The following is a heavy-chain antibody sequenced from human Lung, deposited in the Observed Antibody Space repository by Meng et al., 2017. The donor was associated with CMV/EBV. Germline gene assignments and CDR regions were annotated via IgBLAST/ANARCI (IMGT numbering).Heavy chain of an antibody. V-gene: IGHV4-39*07. J-gene: IGHJ3*02. CDR3: ARGVGVYNFWTGSEPNGAYDT. D-gene: IGHD3/OR15-3a*01. CDR1: GGSITSSTYY. Sequence: SETLSLXCTVSGGSITSSTYYWGWIRQPPGKGLEWLGTTYYRGSTYYNPSLKSRVTISIDTSKIQFSLRLTSVTAADTAVYYCARGVGVYNFWTGSEPNGAYDTWGQGTMVTVPS. CDR2: TYYRGST.